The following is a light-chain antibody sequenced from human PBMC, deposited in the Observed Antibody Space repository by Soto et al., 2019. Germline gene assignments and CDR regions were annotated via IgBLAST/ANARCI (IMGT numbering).Light chain of an antibody. V-gene: IGKV1-12*01. CDR2: AAS. CDR1: QGISSW. CDR3: QQANSFPLS. J-gene: IGKJ4*01. Sequence: IRVKLSAASVSANVGDRVTITCRASQGISSWLAWYQQKPGRAPKLLIYAASSLQGGAPSRFTGSGSGTDFTLTITGLQPDDVATYYCQQANSFPLSFGGRTNVDI.